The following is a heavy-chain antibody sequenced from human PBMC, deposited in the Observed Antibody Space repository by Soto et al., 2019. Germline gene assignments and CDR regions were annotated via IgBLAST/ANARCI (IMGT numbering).Heavy chain of an antibody. CDR3: AGMANSGYDLRWFDP. CDR2: FDPEDGET. D-gene: IGHD5-12*01. Sequence: ASVKVSCKVSGYTLTELSMHWVRQAPGKGLEWMGGFDPEDGETIYAQQFQGRVTMTEDTSTDTAYMELSSLRSEDTAVYYCAGMANSGYDLRWFDPWGQGTLVTVSS. J-gene: IGHJ5*02. V-gene: IGHV1-24*01. CDR1: GYTLTELS.